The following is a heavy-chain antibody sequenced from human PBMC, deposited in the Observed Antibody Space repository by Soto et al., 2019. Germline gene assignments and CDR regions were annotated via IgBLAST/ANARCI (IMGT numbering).Heavy chain of an antibody. CDR3: ARSSGWYALDI. J-gene: IGHJ3*02. D-gene: IGHD6-19*01. Sequence: QVQLVQSGAEVKKPGASVKFSCKASGYTFSTFAIHWVRQAPGQRPEWMGWVNGGDGNTRSSQNFQGRVTLTRDASATTAYMELSSLRSEDTAVYYCARSSGWYALDIWGQGTMVSVSS. V-gene: IGHV1-3*01. CDR1: GYTFSTFA. CDR2: VNGGDGNT.